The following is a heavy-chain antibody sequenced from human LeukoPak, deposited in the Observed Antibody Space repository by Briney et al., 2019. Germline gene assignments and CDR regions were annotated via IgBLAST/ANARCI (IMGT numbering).Heavy chain of an antibody. J-gene: IGHJ4*02. V-gene: IGHV3-30*02. Sequence: GGSLRLSCAASGFTFSGYGMHWVRQAPGKGLEWVAFIRDDGSNKFYADSVKGRFTISRDNSQNTLYLQMNSLRAEDTAVYYCARDVGYGLPKDYWGQGTLVTVSS. CDR2: IRDDGSNK. CDR1: GFTFSGYG. D-gene: IGHD5-12*01. CDR3: ARDVGYGLPKDY.